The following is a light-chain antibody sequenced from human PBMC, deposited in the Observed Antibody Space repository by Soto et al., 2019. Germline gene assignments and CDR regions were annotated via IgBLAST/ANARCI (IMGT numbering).Light chain of an antibody. J-gene: IGLJ1*01. Sequence: QSVLTEPPSASGSPGQSVTISCTGTSSDVGGFNYVSWYQQHRGKARKVIIYEVSKRPSGVPDRFSGSKSGSTASLTVSGLQAEDEADYYCSSYAVTNIFVFGTGTKVTVL. CDR3: SSYAVTNIFV. CDR2: EVS. CDR1: SSDVGGFNY. V-gene: IGLV2-8*01.